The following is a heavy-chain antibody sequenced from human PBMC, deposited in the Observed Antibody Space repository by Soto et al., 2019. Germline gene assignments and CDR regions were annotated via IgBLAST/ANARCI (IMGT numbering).Heavy chain of an antibody. CDR2: VYSGGST. D-gene: IGHD3-9*01. CDR1: GFTVSNNY. Sequence: PVGSLRLSCAASGFTVSNNYMSWVRQAPGKGLEWVSVVYSGGSTYYADSVKGRFTISRDNSKNTVYLQMKSLRAEDTAVYYCARDLVLTGYSDYYYYGMDVWGQGTTVTVSS. CDR3: ARDLVLTGYSDYYYYGMDV. J-gene: IGHJ6*02. V-gene: IGHV3-53*01.